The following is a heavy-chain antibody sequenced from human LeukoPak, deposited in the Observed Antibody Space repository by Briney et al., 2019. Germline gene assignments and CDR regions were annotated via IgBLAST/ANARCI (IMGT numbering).Heavy chain of an antibody. CDR3: ARESTKTFGGVVVNWFDP. V-gene: IGHV3-21*01. D-gene: IGHD3-16*01. Sequence: PGGSLRLSCAASGFTFSSFSMNWVRQAPRKGLEWVSYINGSSTYIFYADSLKGRFTISRDNAKNSLFLQMNNLRVEDTAIYYCARESTKTFGGVVVNWFDPWGQGTLVTVSS. CDR2: INGSSTYI. CDR1: GFTFSSFS. J-gene: IGHJ5*02.